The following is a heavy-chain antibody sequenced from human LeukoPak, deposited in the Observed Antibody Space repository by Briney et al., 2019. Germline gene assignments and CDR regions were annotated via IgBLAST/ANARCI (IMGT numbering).Heavy chain of an antibody. Sequence: GGSLRLSCAASGFTFSSCAMSWVRQAPGKGLEWVSAISGSGGSTYYADSVKGRFTISRDNSKNTPYLQMNSLRAEDTAVYYCAKWGGKEDTYGPTPDYWGQGTLVTVSS. CDR1: GFTFSSCA. V-gene: IGHV3-23*01. CDR2: ISGSGGST. D-gene: IGHD3-16*01. CDR3: AKWGGKEDTYGPTPDY. J-gene: IGHJ4*02.